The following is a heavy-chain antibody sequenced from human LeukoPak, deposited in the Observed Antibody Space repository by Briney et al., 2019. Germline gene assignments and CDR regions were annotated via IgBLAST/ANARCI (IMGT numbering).Heavy chain of an antibody. Sequence: GASVKVSCKASGYTFTGYYMHWVRQAPGQGLEWMGWINPNSGGTNYAQKFQGRVTMTRDTSISTAYMELSRLRSDDTAVYYCARRKVAGGPGDFDPWGQGTLVTVSS. CDR2: INPNSGGT. J-gene: IGHJ5*02. D-gene: IGHD6-19*01. CDR1: GYTFTGYY. CDR3: ARRKVAGGPGDFDP. V-gene: IGHV1-2*02.